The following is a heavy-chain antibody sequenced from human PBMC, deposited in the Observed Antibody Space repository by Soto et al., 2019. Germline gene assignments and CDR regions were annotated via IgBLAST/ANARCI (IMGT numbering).Heavy chain of an antibody. CDR3: ARGIGGSGSYVFDY. Sequence: SQTLSLTCAISGDSVSSNSAAWNWIRQSPSRGLKWLGRTYYRSKWYNDYAVSVKSRLTINPDTSKNQFSLQLNSVTPEDTAVYYCARGIGGSGSYVFDYWGQGTLVTVSS. J-gene: IGHJ4*02. V-gene: IGHV6-1*01. CDR1: GDSVSSNSAA. D-gene: IGHD3-10*01. CDR2: TYYRSKWYN.